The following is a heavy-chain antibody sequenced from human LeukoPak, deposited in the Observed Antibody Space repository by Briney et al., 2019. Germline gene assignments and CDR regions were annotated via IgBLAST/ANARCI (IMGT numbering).Heavy chain of an antibody. D-gene: IGHD4/OR15-4a*01. CDR2: MNPNSGNT. CDR3: ARNPVGLVLEGN. Sequence: ASVKVSGRASGYTFTSYDINWVRQATGQGLEWMGWMNPNSGNTGYAQKFQGRVTMTRNTSISTAYMELSSLRSEDTAVYYCARNPVGLVLEGNWGQGTLVTVSS. V-gene: IGHV1-8*01. CDR1: GYTFTSYD. J-gene: IGHJ4*02.